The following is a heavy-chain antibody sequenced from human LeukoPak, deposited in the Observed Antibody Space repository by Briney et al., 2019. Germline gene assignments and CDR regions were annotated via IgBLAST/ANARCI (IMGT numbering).Heavy chain of an antibody. Sequence: PGGSLRLSCAASGFTFSRYGMHWVRQAPGKGLEWVAFIRYDGSNKYYADSLKGRFTISRDNSKNTLSLQMNSLRAEDTAVYYCAKDSVKVKTISRAPHYMDVCGKGPTVTISS. CDR3: AKDSVKVKTISRAPHYMDV. CDR2: IRYDGSNK. V-gene: IGHV3-30*02. D-gene: IGHD5-12*01. CDR1: GFTFSRYG. J-gene: IGHJ6*03.